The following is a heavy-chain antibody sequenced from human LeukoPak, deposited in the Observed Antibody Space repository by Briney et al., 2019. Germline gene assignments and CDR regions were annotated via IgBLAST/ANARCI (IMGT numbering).Heavy chain of an antibody. Sequence: PGGSLRLSCAVSGFSVSGYWMTWVRQAPGKGLEWVAHIKQDGSGKNYVDSVKGRFTISRDNAENSLFLQMNSLRVEDTAVYYCAREWQGGIAAAGTRIEGDYWGQGALVAVPS. CDR2: IKQDGSGK. CDR1: GFSVSGYW. D-gene: IGHD6-13*01. CDR3: AREWQGGIAAAGTRIEGDY. V-gene: IGHV3-7*01. J-gene: IGHJ4*02.